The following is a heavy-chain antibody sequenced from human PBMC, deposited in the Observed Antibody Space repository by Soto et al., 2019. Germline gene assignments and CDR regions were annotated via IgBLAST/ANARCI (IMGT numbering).Heavy chain of an antibody. CDR1: GVTLSDHY. V-gene: IGHV3-72*01. Sequence: PGGYLRLSWAASGVTLSDHYMDWVRQAPGKGLEWVGRIRNKANNYATEYDASVRGRFTISRDDSKNSLYLQMNSLETEDTAVYYCVGVPLVASAAASRGWFDPWGQGP. J-gene: IGHJ5*02. CDR2: IRNKANNYAT. D-gene: IGHD2-15*01. CDR3: VGVPLVASAAASRGWFDP.